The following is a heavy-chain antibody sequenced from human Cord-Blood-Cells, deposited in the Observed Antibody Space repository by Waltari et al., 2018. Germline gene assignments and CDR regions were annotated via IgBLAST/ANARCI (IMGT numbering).Heavy chain of an antibody. V-gene: IGHV4-38-2*02. CDR2: IYHSGST. CDR1: GYSISSGYY. CDR3: ARDATVTTGFR. D-gene: IGHD4-4*01. J-gene: IGHJ4*02. Sequence: GQLQESGPGLVKPSETLSLTCTVTGYSISSGYYWGWIRPPPGKGLEWIGSIYHSGSTYYNPSLKSRVTISVDTSKNQFSLKLSSVTAADTAVYYCARDATVTTGFRWGQGTLVTVSS.